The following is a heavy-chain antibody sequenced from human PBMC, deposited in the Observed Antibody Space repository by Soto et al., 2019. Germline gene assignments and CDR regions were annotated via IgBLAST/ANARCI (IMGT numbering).Heavy chain of an antibody. CDR1: GYTLTELS. CDR3: AIDIYFDSRVYYRQQPPEFAY. D-gene: IGHD3-22*01. V-gene: IGHV1-24*01. J-gene: IGHJ4*01. CDR2: FDPEDGET. Sequence: ASVKVSCKVSGYTLTELSMHWVRQAPGKGLEWMGGFDPEDGETIYAQKFQGRVTMTADTSTDTAYMELRSLRSEDTAEYYCAIDIYFDSRVYYRQQPPEFAYWGQGTLVPVSS.